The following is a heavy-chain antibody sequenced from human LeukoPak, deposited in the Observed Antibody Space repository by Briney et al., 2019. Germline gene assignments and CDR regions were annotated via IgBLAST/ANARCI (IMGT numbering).Heavy chain of an antibody. CDR3: ARKSPHCSGGSCNPDADAFDI. Sequence: PSQTLSLTCTVSGGSISSGSYYWSWIRQPAGKGLEWIGRIYTSGSTNYNPSLKSRVTISVDTSKNQFSLKLSSVTAADTAVYYCARKSPHCSGGSCNPDADAFDIWGQRTMVTVSS. D-gene: IGHD2-15*01. J-gene: IGHJ3*02. CDR2: IYTSGST. CDR1: GGSISSGSYY. V-gene: IGHV4-61*02.